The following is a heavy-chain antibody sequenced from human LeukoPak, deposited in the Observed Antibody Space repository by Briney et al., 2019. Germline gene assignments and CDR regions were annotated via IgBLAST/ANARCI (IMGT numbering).Heavy chain of an antibody. CDR3: ARVYDSGSQAYFYYMDV. J-gene: IGHJ6*03. D-gene: IGHD3-10*01. Sequence: PSETLSLTCNVSGGSIRGYYWSWIRQPPGKGLEWIGYIYSSGSTNYNPSLKSRVTMSVDTPKNQFSLKVNSVTAADTAVYYCARVYDSGSQAYFYYMDVWGKGTTVTISS. CDR2: IYSSGST. CDR1: GGSIRGYY. V-gene: IGHV4-59*01.